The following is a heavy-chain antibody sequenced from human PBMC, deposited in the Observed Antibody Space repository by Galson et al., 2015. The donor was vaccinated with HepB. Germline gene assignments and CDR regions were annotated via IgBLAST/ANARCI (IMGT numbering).Heavy chain of an antibody. CDR2: ISSSSSTI. V-gene: IGHV3-48*01. D-gene: IGHD3-9*01. J-gene: IGHJ4*02. CDR3: ARAGNYDILTGYYNPDY. Sequence: PVQPLEWVSYISSSSSTIYYADSVKGRFTISRDNAKNSLYLQMNSLRAEDTAVYYCARAGNYDILTGYYNPDYWGQGTLVTVSS.